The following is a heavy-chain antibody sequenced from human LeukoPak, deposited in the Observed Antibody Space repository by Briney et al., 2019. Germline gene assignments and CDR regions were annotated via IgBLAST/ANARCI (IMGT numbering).Heavy chain of an antibody. CDR2: INNDGTST. Sequence: PGGSLSLSCAASGFNFSPYWMHWVRQAPGKGPVWVSRINNDGTSTWYAESVKGRFTISRDNARNTVSLQMNSLRAEDTALYYCARDQDGVGTTIDLWGQGTLVTVSS. V-gene: IGHV3-74*01. D-gene: IGHD1-26*01. CDR1: GFNFSPYW. CDR3: ARDQDGVGTTIDL. J-gene: IGHJ5*02.